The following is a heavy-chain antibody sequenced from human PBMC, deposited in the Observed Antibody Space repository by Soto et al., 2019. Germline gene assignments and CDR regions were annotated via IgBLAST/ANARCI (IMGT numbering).Heavy chain of an antibody. J-gene: IGHJ4*02. CDR2: VSIGGST. CDR1: EFTISSYA. D-gene: IGHD1-26*01. V-gene: IGHV3-23*01. CDR3: ANRRAAGGHFDY. Sequence: GGSLRLSCAASEFTISSYAMGWVRQGPGKGLEWVAVVSIGGSTHYADSVRGRFTISRDNSKNTLSLQMNSLTAEDTAVSFCANRRAAGGHFDYWGQGALVPVS.